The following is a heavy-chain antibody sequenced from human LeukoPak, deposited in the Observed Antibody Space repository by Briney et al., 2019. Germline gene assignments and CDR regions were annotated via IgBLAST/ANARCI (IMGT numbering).Heavy chain of an antibody. V-gene: IGHV3-7*01. Sequence: GGSLRLSCAASGFTFSSYWMSWVRQAPGKGLEWVANIKQDGSEKYYVDSVKGRFTISRDNAKNSLYLQMNSLRAEDTAVYYCARDLYDHWGATISYFDHWGQGTLVTVSS. CDR2: IKQDGSEK. J-gene: IGHJ4*02. D-gene: IGHD5-12*01. CDR3: ARDLYDHWGATISYFDH. CDR1: GFTFSSYW.